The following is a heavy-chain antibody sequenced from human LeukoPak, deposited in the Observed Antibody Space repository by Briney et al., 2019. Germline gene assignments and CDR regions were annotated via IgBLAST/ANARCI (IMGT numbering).Heavy chain of an antibody. CDR2: IYYSGST. Sequence: SETLSLTCSVSGGSIRGSTYYWGWIRQPPGKGLEWIGSIYYSGSTYYNPSLKSRVTISVDTSKNQFSLQLTSVTAADTAVYYCARDPGSGYEEHFDYWGQGTLVTVSS. V-gene: IGHV4-39*07. CDR1: GGSIRGSTYY. CDR3: ARDPGSGYEEHFDY. D-gene: IGHD5-12*01. J-gene: IGHJ4*02.